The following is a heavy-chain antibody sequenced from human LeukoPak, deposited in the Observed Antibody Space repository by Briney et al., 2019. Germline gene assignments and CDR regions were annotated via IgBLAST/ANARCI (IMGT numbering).Heavy chain of an antibody. CDR1: GFTFSSYA. V-gene: IGHV3-49*04. CDR2: IRSKAYGGTT. D-gene: IGHD3-10*01. J-gene: IGHJ5*02. Sequence: PGGSLRLSCAASGFTFSSYAMSWVRQAPGKGLEWVGFIRSKAYGGTTEYAASVKGRFTISRDDSKSIAYLQMNSLKTEDTAVYYCTRVYPLWSGVNWFDPWGQGTLVTVSS. CDR3: TRVYPLWSGVNWFDP.